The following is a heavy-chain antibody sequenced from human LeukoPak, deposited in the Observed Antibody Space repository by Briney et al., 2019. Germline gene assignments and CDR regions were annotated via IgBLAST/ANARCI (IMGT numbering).Heavy chain of an antibody. J-gene: IGHJ6*02. D-gene: IGHD3-3*02. V-gene: IGHV3-33*01. CDR2: IWYDGSNK. CDR3: AREWHSYYYGMDV. CDR1: GFTFSSYG. Sequence: GGSLRLSCAASGFTFSSYGMHWVRQAPGKGLEWVAVIWYDGSNKYYADPVKGRFTISRDNSKNTLYLQMNSLRAEDTAVYYCAREWHSYYYGMDVWGQGTTVTVSS.